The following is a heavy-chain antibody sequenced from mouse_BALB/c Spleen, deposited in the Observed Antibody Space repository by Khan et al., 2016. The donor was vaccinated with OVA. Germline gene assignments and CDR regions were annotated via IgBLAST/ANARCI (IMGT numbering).Heavy chain of an antibody. D-gene: IGHD1-1*02. CDR2: INPNHGGS. J-gene: IGHJ3*01. CDR1: GYTFSSYY. Sequence: QVQLQQSGAELVKTGASVKLSCKASGYTFSSYYLYWVKQRPGQGLEWIGEINPNHGGSNFNEKFKSKATLTVDKSPNTAYMQLSSLTSEDAAVYYCTRSGYGAFAYWGQGTLVTVSA. CDR3: TRSGYGAFAY. V-gene: IGHV1S81*02.